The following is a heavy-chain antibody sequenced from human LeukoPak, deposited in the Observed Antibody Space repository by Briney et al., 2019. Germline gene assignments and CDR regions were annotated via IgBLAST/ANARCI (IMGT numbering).Heavy chain of an antibody. V-gene: IGHV4-38-2*02. J-gene: IGHJ4*02. CDR2: IHHGGST. CDR3: AKQRGATPYYFDY. CDR1: GYSFNSGYY. D-gene: IGHD1-26*01. Sequence: SETLSLTCTVSGYSFNSGYYWGWIRQAPGKGLEWIGNIHHGGSTYYNPSLKSRVTISVDSSKNEFSLKLNSVTAADTAVYYCAKQRGATPYYFDYWGQGTLVTVSS.